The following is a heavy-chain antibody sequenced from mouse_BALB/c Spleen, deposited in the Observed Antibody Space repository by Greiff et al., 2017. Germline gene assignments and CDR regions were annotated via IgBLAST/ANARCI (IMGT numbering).Heavy chain of an antibody. CDR2: INPSNGGT. V-gene: IGHV1S81*02. J-gene: IGHJ2*01. CDR1: GYTFTSYY. Sequence: VQLLQSGAELVKPGASVKLSCKASGYTFTSYYMYWVKQRPGQGLEWIAEINPSNGGTNYHEKFKSKATLTVDNSTSTAYMQLSSLTSEDSAVYYCTEEYFDYWGQGTTLTVSS. CDR3: TEEYFDY.